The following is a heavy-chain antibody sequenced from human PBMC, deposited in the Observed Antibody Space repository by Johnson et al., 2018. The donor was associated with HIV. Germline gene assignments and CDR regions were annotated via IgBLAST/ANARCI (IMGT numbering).Heavy chain of an antibody. CDR2: IWYDGSNK. CDR3: ARGAPQSSGSRRPYHAFDI. D-gene: IGHD3-22*01. V-gene: IGHV3-33*08. Sequence: QVQLVESGGGLVEPGGSLRLSCAASGFTFDDYGMHWVRQTPGKGLEWVAVIWYDGSNKYYADSVKGRFTISRDNSKNTLYLQMNSLRAEDTAVYSCARGAPQSSGSRRPYHAFDIWGQGTMVTVSS. CDR1: GFTFDDYG. J-gene: IGHJ3*02.